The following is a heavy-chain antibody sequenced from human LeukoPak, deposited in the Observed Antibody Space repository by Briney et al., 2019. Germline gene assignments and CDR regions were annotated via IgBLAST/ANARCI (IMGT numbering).Heavy chain of an antibody. J-gene: IGHJ4*02. V-gene: IGHV3-23*01. CDR2: ISNSGVTT. CDR3: ARTYSSGWFFFDY. CDR1: GFTFSSNA. D-gene: IGHD6-19*01. Sequence: GRSLRLSCAASGFTFSSNAMSWVRQAPGKGLEWVSAISNSGVTTYYADSVKGRFTISRDNSKNTLYLQMNSLRAEDTAVYYCARTYSSGWFFFDYWGQGTLVTVSS.